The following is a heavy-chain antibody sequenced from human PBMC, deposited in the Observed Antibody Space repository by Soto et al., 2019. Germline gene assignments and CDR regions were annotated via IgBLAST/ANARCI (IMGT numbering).Heavy chain of an antibody. J-gene: IGHJ6*02. CDR2: IRSDGSNK. Sequence: PVGSLRLSCVASGFTFSYYGMHWVRQAPGKGLEWVALIRSDGSNKYYADSVKGRFTISRDNSKNTLNLQMNSLRAEDTAVYYCARDLSIYGYYYGMDVWGRGTTVTVSS. V-gene: IGHV3-33*01. D-gene: IGHD6-6*01. CDR1: GFTFSYYG. CDR3: ARDLSIYGYYYGMDV.